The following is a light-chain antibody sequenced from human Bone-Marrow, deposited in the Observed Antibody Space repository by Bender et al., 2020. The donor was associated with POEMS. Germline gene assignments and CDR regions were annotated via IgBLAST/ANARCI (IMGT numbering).Light chain of an antibody. CDR1: STDVGGYNL. V-gene: IGLV2-23*01. CDR3: CSYAGSNTYS. Sequence: SALTQPASVSGSPGQSITISCAGTSTDVGGYNLVSWYQHHPDKAPKLIIYEGSKRPSGVSNRFSGSKSGNTASLTVSGLQAEDEADYYCCSYAGSNTYSFGGGTKLTVL. J-gene: IGLJ2*01. CDR2: EGS.